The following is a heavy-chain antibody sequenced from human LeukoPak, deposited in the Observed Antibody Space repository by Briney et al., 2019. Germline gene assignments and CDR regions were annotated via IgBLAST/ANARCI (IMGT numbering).Heavy chain of an antibody. CDR1: GFTFSSYA. Sequence: NPGGSLRLSCAASGFTFSSYAMSWVRQAPGKGLEWVSSISSSSSYIYYADSVKGRFTISRDNAKNSLYLQMNSLRAEDTAVYYCARDRGLRLGNYYYYGMDVWGQGTTVTVSS. J-gene: IGHJ6*02. CDR2: ISSSSSYI. D-gene: IGHD5-12*01. V-gene: IGHV3-21*01. CDR3: ARDRGLRLGNYYYYGMDV.